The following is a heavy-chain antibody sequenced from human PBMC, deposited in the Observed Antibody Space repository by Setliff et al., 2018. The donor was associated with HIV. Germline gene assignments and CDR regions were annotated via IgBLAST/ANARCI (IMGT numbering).Heavy chain of an antibody. CDR3: ARGIPHLFSWDV. CDR1: GDLVRGNS. Sequence: PSETLSLTCNVYGDLVRGNSWHWVRQSPGKGLTWIGEINDRGDTNYDPSLKSRVTISMDTSWNQISLKVTPVTATDTAIYYCARGIPHLFSWDVWDKGVAVTV. V-gene: IGHV4-34*01. CDR2: INDRGDT. J-gene: IGHJ6*03.